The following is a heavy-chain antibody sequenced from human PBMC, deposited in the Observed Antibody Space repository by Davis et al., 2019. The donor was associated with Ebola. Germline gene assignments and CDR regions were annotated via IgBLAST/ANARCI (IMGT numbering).Heavy chain of an antibody. V-gene: IGHV4-59*12. CDR1: GGSISSYY. J-gene: IGHJ4*02. CDR2: IYYSGST. CDR3: ARGNTIAAAGTGYYFDY. Sequence: SETLSLTCTVSGGSISSYYWSWIRQPPGKGLEWIGYIYYSGSTNYNPSLKSRVTISVDTSKKQFSLKLSSVTAADTAVYFCARGNTIAAAGTGYYFDYWGQGTLVTVSS. D-gene: IGHD6-13*01.